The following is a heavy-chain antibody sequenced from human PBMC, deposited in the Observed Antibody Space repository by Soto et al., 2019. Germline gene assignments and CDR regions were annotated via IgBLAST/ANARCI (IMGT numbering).Heavy chain of an antibody. CDR3: ARGVQYNWNAGAGYFDY. Sequence: QVQLVQSGAEVKKPGSSVKVSCKASGGTFSSYAISWVRQAPVQGLEWMGGIIPIFGTANYEQKFQGRVTITADESTSTAYMELSSLRSEDTAVYYCARGVQYNWNAGAGYFDYWGQGTLVTVSS. CDR1: GGTFSSYA. D-gene: IGHD1-1*01. J-gene: IGHJ4*02. V-gene: IGHV1-69*01. CDR2: IIPIFGTA.